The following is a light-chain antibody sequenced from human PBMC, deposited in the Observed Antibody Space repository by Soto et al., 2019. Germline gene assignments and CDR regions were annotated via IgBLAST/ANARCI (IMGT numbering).Light chain of an antibody. CDR3: MQGTHWPPIT. CDR1: QILVYSDGNTY. CDR2: KVS. V-gene: IGKV2D-30*01. Sequence: DVVMTXSPLSXXVTXXXXXSISXXSSQILVYSDGNTYLNWFQQMPGQSPRRLIYKVSNWDSGVPDRFSGSGSGNDFTLKISRVEAEDVGVYYCMQGTHWPPITFGQGTRLEIK. J-gene: IGKJ5*01.